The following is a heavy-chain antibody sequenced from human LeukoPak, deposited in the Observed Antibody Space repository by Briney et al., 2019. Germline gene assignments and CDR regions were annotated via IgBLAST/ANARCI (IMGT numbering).Heavy chain of an antibody. Sequence: SSETLSLTCTVSGGSISISGYYWSWIRQPPGKGLEWIGSVYYSGSTNYNPPLKSRVTISLDTSKNQFSLKLNSVTATDTAVFYCARQSGRLRDIWGQGILVTVSS. V-gene: IGHV4-59*08. CDR3: ARQSGRLRDI. J-gene: IGHJ4*02. CDR2: VYYSGST. CDR1: GGSISISGYY. D-gene: IGHD3-9*01.